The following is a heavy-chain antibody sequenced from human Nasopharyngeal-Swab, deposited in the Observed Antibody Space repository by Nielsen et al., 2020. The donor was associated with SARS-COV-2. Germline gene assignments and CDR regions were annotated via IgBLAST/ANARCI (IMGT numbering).Heavy chain of an antibody. CDR2: IAHDASSE. J-gene: IGHJ4*02. CDR1: GFTFSSFG. D-gene: IGHD4-17*01. V-gene: IGHV3-30*03. Sequence: GGSLRLSCAASGFTFSSFGMHWVRQAPCKGLEWVAFIAHDASSEYYGDSVKGRFSISRDSSKNTLYLQMDSLRGEDTAVYYCARDAPAHYGAFYWGRGTLVTVSS. CDR3: ARDAPAHYGAFY.